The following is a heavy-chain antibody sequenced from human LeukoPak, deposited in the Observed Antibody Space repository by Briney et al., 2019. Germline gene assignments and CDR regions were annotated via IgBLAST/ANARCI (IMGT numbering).Heavy chain of an antibody. Sequence: PSETLSLTCTVSGGSISSSSYYWGWIRQPPGKGLEWIGSIYYSGSTYYNPSLKSRVTISVDTSKNQFSLKLSSVTAADTAVYYCARYLSSGRGFDAFDIWGQGTMVTVSS. CDR3: ARYLSSGRGFDAFDI. CDR1: GGSISSSSYY. CDR2: IYYSGST. J-gene: IGHJ3*02. D-gene: IGHD6-6*01. V-gene: IGHV4-39*01.